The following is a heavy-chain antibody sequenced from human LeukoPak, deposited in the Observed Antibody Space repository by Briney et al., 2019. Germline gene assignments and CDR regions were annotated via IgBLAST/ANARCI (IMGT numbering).Heavy chain of an antibody. CDR3: AKDLSAAVAGYFDY. CDR2: ISGSGGST. V-gene: IGHV3-23*01. D-gene: IGHD6-19*01. J-gene: IGHJ4*02. CDR1: GFTFSSYA. Sequence: GGSLRLSCAASGFTFSSYAMSWVRQAPGKGLEGVSAISGSGGSTYYADSVKGRFTISRDNSKNTLYLQMNSLRAEDTAVYYCAKDLSAAVAGYFDYWGQGTLVTVSS.